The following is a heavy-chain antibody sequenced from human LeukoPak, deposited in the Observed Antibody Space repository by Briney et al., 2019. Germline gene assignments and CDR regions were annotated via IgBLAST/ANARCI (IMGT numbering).Heavy chain of an antibody. CDR2: ISGDGTET. CDR1: GLIFRNYA. V-gene: IGHV3-23*01. D-gene: IGHD3-16*01. J-gene: IGHJ4*02. Sequence: GGSLRLSCTASGLIFRNYAMTWVRQAPRKGLEWVSTISGDGTETFYADSVKGRFTISRDNSKNTHYLQMSSLRAEDTAVYYCARDLGSSGDYWGQGILVTVSS. CDR3: ARDLGSSGDY.